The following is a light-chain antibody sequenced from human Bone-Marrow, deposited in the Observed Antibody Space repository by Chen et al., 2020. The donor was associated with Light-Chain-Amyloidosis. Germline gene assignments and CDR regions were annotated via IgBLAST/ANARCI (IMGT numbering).Light chain of an antibody. V-gene: IGLV3-21*02. CDR2: DDS. CDR3: QVWDRSSDRPV. CDR1: TIGYTS. J-gene: IGLJ3*02. Sequence: SYVLTPPSSVSVAPGQTDTLAWGGNTIGYTSVHWYQQTPGQAPLLVVYDDSDRPSGIPERLSGSNSGNTATLTISGVEAGDEADYYCQVWDRSSDRPVFGGGTKLTVL.